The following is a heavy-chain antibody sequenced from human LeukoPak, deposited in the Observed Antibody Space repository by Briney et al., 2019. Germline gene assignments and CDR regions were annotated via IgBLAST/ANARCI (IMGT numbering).Heavy chain of an antibody. Sequence: PGRSLRLSCAASGFTFSSYGMHWVRQAPGKGLEWVAVISYDGSNKYYADSVKGRFTISRDNSKKTLYLQMNSLRAEDTAVYYCAKDQGYSYGLFADWGQGTLVTVSS. CDR2: ISYDGSNK. D-gene: IGHD5-18*01. V-gene: IGHV3-30*18. CDR3: AKDQGYSYGLFAD. J-gene: IGHJ4*02. CDR1: GFTFSSYG.